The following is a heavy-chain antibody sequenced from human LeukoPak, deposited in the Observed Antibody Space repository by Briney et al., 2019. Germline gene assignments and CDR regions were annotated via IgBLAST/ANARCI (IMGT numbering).Heavy chain of an antibody. Sequence: PGRSLRLSCAASGFTFDDYAMHWVRQAPGKGLEWVSGISWNSGSIGYADSVNGRFTISRDNSKNTLYLQLNSLRAEDTAVYYCARRYCSTCPTGHAFDLWGQGTMVTVSS. CDR2: ISWNSGSI. J-gene: IGHJ3*01. D-gene: IGHD2-2*01. CDR1: GFTFDDYA. CDR3: ARRYCSTCPTGHAFDL. V-gene: IGHV3-9*01.